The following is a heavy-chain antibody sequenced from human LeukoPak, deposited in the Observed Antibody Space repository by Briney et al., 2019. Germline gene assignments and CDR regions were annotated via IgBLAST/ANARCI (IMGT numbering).Heavy chain of an antibody. J-gene: IGHJ4*02. V-gene: IGHV3-23*01. CDR2: ISGRTGAT. CDR3: AKCGNSGCHLIDY. CDR1: GFTFTTNA. D-gene: IGHD5-12*01. Sequence: GGSLRLSCAASGFTFTTNAMSWVRQAPGKGLEWVSAISGRTGATYYADSEKGRFTISRDNSKSTLYLQMDSLRAEDTAVYYCAKCGNSGCHLIDYWGLGTLVTVSS.